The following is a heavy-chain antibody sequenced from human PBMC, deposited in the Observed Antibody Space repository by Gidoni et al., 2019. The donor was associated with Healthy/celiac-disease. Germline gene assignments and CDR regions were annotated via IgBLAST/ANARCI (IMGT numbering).Heavy chain of an antibody. CDR1: GGSISSGGYY. CDR3: ARRQSDAAFDI. Sequence: QVQLQESGPGLVKPSQTLSLTCTVSGGSISSGGYYWSWIRQHPGQGLEWIGYIYSSGTTYYNPSLKSRVFISVDTSKNQFSLRLSSMTAADTAVYYCARRQSDAAFDIWGQGTMVTVS. V-gene: IGHV4-31*03. J-gene: IGHJ3*02. CDR2: IYSSGTT.